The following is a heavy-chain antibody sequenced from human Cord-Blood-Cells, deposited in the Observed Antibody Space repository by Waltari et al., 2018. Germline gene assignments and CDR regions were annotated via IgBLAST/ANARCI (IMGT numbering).Heavy chain of an antibody. Sequence: QVQLQQWGAGLLKPSETLSLTCAVYGGSFSGYYWSWSRQPPGKGLEWIGEINHSGSTNYNPSLKSRVTISVDTSKNQFSLKLSSVTAADTAVYYCARTIPPLSEEDWYFDLWGRGTLVTVSS. CDR2: INHSGST. V-gene: IGHV4-34*01. D-gene: IGHD2-2*01. CDR3: ARTIPPLSEEDWYFDL. J-gene: IGHJ2*01. CDR1: GGSFSGYY.